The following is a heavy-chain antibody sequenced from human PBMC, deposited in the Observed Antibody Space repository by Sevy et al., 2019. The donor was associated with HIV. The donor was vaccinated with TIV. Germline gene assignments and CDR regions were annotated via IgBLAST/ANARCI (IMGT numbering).Heavy chain of an antibody. Sequence: SETLSLTCTISGGSISSYYWTWIRQPPGKGLEWIGYVYYSGSFNYNPSLKSRVTMSVDMSNKQFSLKLSSVTAADTAVYYCAWNRYSRGWTPFDYWGPGTLVTVSS. CDR1: GGSISSYY. J-gene: IGHJ4*02. D-gene: IGHD6-19*01. CDR3: AWNRYSRGWTPFDY. CDR2: VYYSGSF. V-gene: IGHV4-59*01.